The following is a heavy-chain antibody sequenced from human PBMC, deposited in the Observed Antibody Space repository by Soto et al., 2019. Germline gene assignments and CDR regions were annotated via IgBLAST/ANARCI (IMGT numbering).Heavy chain of an antibody. J-gene: IGHJ4*02. D-gene: IGHD2-8*02. CDR1: GDTISTGGYT. Sequence: TLSLTCDVSGDTISTGGYTWAWIRQPPGKALEWIGHTNHSGNTYYNPSLKSRVTISVDTSKNQFSLKLTSVTAADTAVYYCARDKITGLFDYWGQGTLVTVSS. CDR2: TNHSGNT. V-gene: IGHV4-30-2*01. CDR3: ARDKITGLFDY.